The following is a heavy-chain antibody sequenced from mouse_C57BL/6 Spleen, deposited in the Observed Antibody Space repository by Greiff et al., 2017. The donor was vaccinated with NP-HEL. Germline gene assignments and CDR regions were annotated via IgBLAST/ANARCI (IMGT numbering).Heavy chain of an antibody. J-gene: IGHJ2*01. D-gene: IGHD2-4*01. CDR2: INPYNGGT. CDR1: GYTFTDYY. Sequence: VQLQQSGPVLVKPGASVKMSCKASGYTFTDYYMNWVKQSHGKSLEWIGVINPYNGGTSYNQKFKGKATLTVDKSSSTAYMELKSLTSEDSAVYYCARGVDYDYDGVDYWGQGTTLTVSS. CDR3: ARGVDYDYDGVDY. V-gene: IGHV1-19*01.